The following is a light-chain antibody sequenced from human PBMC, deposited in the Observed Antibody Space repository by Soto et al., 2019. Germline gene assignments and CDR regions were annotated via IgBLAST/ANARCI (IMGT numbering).Light chain of an antibody. V-gene: IGKV1-12*01. J-gene: IGKJ1*01. Sequence: DFQMTQSPSSVSASVGDRVTITCRASQGISTWLAWYQQKPGRAPKVLIYDASSLQSGVPTRFSGSASGTDFTLTIDSLQPEDFATYYCQVLNSYPRAFGQGTKVDIK. CDR2: DAS. CDR3: QVLNSYPRA. CDR1: QGISTW.